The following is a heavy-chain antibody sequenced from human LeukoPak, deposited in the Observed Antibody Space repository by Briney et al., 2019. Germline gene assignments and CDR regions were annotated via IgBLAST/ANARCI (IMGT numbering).Heavy chain of an antibody. CDR3: ARGRRSRGHSGSYYVFDY. D-gene: IGHD1-26*01. V-gene: IGHV1-46*01. CDR1: GYTFTSYY. Sequence: ASVKVSCKASGYTFTSYYMHWVRQAPGQGLEWMGIINPSGGSTSYAQKFQGRVTMTRDTSTSTVYMELSSLRSEDTAVYYCARGRRSRGHSGSYYVFDYWGQGTLVTVSS. CDR2: INPSGGST. J-gene: IGHJ4*02.